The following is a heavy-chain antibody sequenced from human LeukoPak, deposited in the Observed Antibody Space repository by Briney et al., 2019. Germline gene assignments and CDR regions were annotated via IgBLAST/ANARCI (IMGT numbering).Heavy chain of an antibody. CDR1: GYIFTSYW. Sequence: GESLKISCTVSGYIFTSYWFGWVRQMPGKGLEWMGIIYPGDSDTRYSPSFQGQVTISVDKSISTAYLQWSSLKASDTAMYYCTRKGYAFDYWGQGTLVTVSS. J-gene: IGHJ4*02. CDR3: TRKGYAFDY. V-gene: IGHV5-51*01. D-gene: IGHD2-8*01. CDR2: IYPGDSDT.